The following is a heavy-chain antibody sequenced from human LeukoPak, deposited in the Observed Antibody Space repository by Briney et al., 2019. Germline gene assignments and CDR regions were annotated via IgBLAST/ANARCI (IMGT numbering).Heavy chain of an antibody. CDR1: GFTVSSNY. D-gene: IGHD3-22*01. J-gene: IGHJ4*02. CDR3: ARDRRIYYDSSGYEDY. CDR2: IYSGGST. Sequence: GGSLRLSCAASGFTVSSNYMSWVRQAPGKGLEWVSVIYSGGSTYYADSVKGRFTISRDNSKNTLYLQMNSLRAEDTAVYYCARDRRIYYDSSGYEDYWGQGTLVSVSS. V-gene: IGHV3-66*01.